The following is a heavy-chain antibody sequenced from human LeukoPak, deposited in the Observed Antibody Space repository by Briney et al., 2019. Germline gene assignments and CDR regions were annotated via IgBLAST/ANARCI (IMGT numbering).Heavy chain of an antibody. CDR2: IIPIFGTA. Sequence: SVKVSCKASGGTFSSYAISWVRQAPGQGLEWMGGIIPIFGTANYAQKFQGRVTITADESTSTAYMELSSLRSEDTAVYYCVRDSDSSGWKYYFDYWGQGTLVTVSS. V-gene: IGHV1-69*13. J-gene: IGHJ4*02. CDR3: VRDSDSSGWKYYFDY. D-gene: IGHD6-19*01. CDR1: GGTFSSYA.